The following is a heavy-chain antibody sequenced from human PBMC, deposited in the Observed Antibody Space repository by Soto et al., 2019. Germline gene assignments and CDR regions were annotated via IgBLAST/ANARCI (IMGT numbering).Heavy chain of an antibody. J-gene: IGHJ3*02. CDR1: GFTFSSYG. Sequence: GGSLRLSCAASGFTFSSYGMHWVRQAPGKGLEWVSYISSSGSTIYYADSVKGRFTISRDNAKNSLYLQMNSLRAEDTAVYYCARGGGLERRPYDAFDIWGQGTMVTVSS. CDR3: ARGGGLERRPYDAFDI. D-gene: IGHD1-1*01. CDR2: ISSSGSTI. V-gene: IGHV3-48*04.